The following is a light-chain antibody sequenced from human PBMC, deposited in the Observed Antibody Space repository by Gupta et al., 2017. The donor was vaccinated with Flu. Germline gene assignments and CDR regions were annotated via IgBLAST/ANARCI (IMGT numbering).Light chain of an antibody. V-gene: IGLV3-1*01. CDR3: QAWDSSTWV. Sequence: SYELTQPPSVSVSPGQTASITCSGDTLGEKYVSWFQQKPGQSPVLVIYQDAKRPSGIPERFSGSNSGNTATLTISGTQAMDEDDYYCQAWDSSTWVFGGGTKLTVL. CDR1: TLGEKY. CDR2: QDA. J-gene: IGLJ3*02.